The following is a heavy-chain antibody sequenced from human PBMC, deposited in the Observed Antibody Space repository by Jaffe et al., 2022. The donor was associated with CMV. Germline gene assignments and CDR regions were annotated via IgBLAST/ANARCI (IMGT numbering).Heavy chain of an antibody. D-gene: IGHD5-18*01. V-gene: IGHV3-53*01. CDR2: IYSGGST. J-gene: IGHJ5*02. CDR1: GFTVSSNY. Sequence: EVQLVESGGGLIQPGGSLRLSCAASGFTVSSNYMSWVRQAPGKGLEWVSVIYSGGSTYYADSVKGRFTISRDNSKNTLYLQMSSLRAEDTAVYYCARGHGYSYGTGRFDPWGQGTLVTVSS. CDR3: ARGHGYSYGTGRFDP.